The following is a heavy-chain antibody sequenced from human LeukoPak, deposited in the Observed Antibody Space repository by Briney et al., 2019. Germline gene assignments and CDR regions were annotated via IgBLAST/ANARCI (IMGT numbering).Heavy chain of an antibody. CDR2: IYTSGST. J-gene: IGHJ4*02. Sequence: SQTLSLTRTVSGGSISSGSYYWSWIRQPAGKGLEWIGRIYTSGSTNYNPSLKSRVTISVDTSKNQFSLKLSSVTAADTAVYYCASSSSWYSPSDYWGQGTLVTVSS. CDR3: ASSSSWYSPSDY. CDR1: GGSISSGSYY. V-gene: IGHV4-61*02. D-gene: IGHD6-13*01.